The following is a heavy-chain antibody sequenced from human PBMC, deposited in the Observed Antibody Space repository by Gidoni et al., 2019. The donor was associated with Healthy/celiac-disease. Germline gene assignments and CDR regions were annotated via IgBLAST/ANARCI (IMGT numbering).Heavy chain of an antibody. V-gene: IGHV3-30-3*01. CDR3: ARDLVTLLRFLEWFLGWFDP. CDR2: ISYDGSNK. Sequence: QVQLVESGGGVVQPGRSLRLSCAASGFPFSSYAMHGVRQAPGKGLEWVAVISYDGSNKYYADSVKGRFTISRDNSKNTLYLQMNSLRAEDTAVYYCARDLVTLLRFLEWFLGWFDPWGQGTLVTVSS. D-gene: IGHD3-3*01. CDR1: GFPFSSYA. J-gene: IGHJ5*02.